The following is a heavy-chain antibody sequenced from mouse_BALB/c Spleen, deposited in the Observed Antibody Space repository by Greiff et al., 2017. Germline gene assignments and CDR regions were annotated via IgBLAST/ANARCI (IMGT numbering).Heavy chain of an antibody. D-gene: IGHD2-4*01. CDR1: GFTFSSFG. V-gene: IGHV5-17*02. CDR2: ISSGSSTI. Sequence: EVQLVESGGGLVQPGGSRKLSCAASGFTFSSFGMHWVRQAPEKGLEWVAYISSGSSTIYYADTVKGRFTISRDNPKNTLFLQMTSLRSEDTAMYYCARSYYDYDGWFAYWGQGTLVTVSA. J-gene: IGHJ3*01. CDR3: ARSYYDYDGWFAY.